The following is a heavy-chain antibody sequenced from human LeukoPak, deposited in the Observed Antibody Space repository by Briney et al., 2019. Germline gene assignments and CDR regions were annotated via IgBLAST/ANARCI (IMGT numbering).Heavy chain of an antibody. CDR3: AGGGCYDSSGYFEPFDY. V-gene: IGHV4-59*08. D-gene: IGHD3-22*01. CDR2: IYYSGSI. CDR1: DGSISSYY. J-gene: IGHJ4*02. Sequence: ASETLSLTCTVSDGSISSYYWSWIRQPPGKGLEWIGFIYYSGSINYNPSLKSRAAISIDTSKNQISLKLSSATAADMAVYYCAGGGCYDSSGYFEPFDYWGQGTLVTVSS.